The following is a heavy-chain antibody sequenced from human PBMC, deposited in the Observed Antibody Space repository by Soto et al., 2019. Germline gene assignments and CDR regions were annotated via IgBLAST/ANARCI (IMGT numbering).Heavy chain of an antibody. J-gene: IGHJ5*02. D-gene: IGHD6-19*01. V-gene: IGHV1-18*01. CDR3: ARVKGSGWLNWFDP. CDR1: GYTFNSYG. CDR2: ISAYNGNT. Sequence: ASVKVSCKASGYTFNSYGISWVRQAPGQGLEWMGWISAYNGNTSYAQKLQGRVTMTTDTSTSTAYMELRSLRSDDTAVYYCARVKGSGWLNWFDPWRQGPPVTV.